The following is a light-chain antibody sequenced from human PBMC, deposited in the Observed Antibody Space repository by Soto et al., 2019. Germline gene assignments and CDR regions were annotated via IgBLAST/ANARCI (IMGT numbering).Light chain of an antibody. CDR2: DAS. Sequence: DIQMTQSPSTLSASVGDRVTITCRASQSISSWLAWYQQKPGKAPKLLIYDASSLESGFPSRFSGSGSGTEFTLTISSLQPDDFATYYCQQYNSPWTFGQGTKVEIK. J-gene: IGKJ1*01. V-gene: IGKV1-5*01. CDR3: QQYNSPWT. CDR1: QSISSW.